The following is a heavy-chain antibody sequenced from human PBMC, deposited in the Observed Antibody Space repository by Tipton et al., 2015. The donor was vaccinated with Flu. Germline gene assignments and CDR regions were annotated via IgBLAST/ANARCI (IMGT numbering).Heavy chain of an antibody. CDR3: AGEGRGYRGYHGMEV. J-gene: IGHJ6*02. Sequence: LRLSCNVSGGYITSGDYYWSWIRQSPGKGLEWIGYIYFSGSTFYNPSLKSRLIISRDTSKNQFSLMLSSVTAADTAVYYCAGEGRGYRGYHGMEVWGQGTTVTVSS. CDR2: IYFSGST. D-gene: IGHD3-3*01. V-gene: IGHV4-30-4*01. CDR1: GGYITSGDYY.